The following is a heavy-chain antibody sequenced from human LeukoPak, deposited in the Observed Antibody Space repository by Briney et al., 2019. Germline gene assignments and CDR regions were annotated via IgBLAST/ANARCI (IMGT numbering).Heavy chain of an antibody. J-gene: IGHJ3*02. V-gene: IGHV4-59*08. CDR3: ARARYSNSWCAVDI. CDR1: GGSISSYY. Sequence: PSETLSLTCIVSGGSISSYYWSWIRQPPGKGLEWIGYIYHTGSNNYSPSLKSRVTMSVDTSKNQFSLKLSSVTAADTAVYYCARARYSNSWCAVDIWGQGTMVTVSS. CDR2: IYHTGSN. D-gene: IGHD6-13*01.